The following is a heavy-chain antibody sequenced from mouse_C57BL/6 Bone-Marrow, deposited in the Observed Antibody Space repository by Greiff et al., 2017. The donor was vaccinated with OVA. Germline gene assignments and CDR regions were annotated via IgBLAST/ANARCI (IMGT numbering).Heavy chain of an antibody. CDR1: GYTFTDYY. CDR2: INPYNGGT. CDR3: ARQGGKGTRVYFDY. D-gene: IGHD3-3*01. V-gene: IGHV1-19*01. J-gene: IGHJ2*01. Sequence: VQLKESGPVLVKPGASVKMSCKASGYTFTDYYMNWVKQSHGKSLEWIGVINPYNGGTSYNQKFKGKATLTVDKSSSTAYMELNSLTSEDSAVYYCARQGGKGTRVYFDYWGQGTTLTVSS.